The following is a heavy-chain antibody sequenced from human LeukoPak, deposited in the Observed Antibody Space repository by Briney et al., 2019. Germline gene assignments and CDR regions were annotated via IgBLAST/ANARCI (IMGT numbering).Heavy chain of an antibody. Sequence: GASLKISCKGSGSRFTSYWIGWGRQMPGKGLEGRGIIYPGDSDTRYSPSCQGQVTISADKSISTAYLQWSSLKASDTAMYYCARQQGSGWYLQHAFDIWGQGTMVTVSS. J-gene: IGHJ3*02. D-gene: IGHD6-19*01. CDR2: IYPGDSDT. CDR3: ARQQGSGWYLQHAFDI. CDR1: GSRFTSYW. V-gene: IGHV5-51*01.